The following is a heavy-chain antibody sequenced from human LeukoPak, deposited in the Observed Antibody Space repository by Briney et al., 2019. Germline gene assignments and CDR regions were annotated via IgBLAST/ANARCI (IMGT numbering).Heavy chain of an antibody. J-gene: IGHJ5*02. Sequence: SETLSLTCAVYGGSFSGYYWSWIRQPPGKGLEWIGEINHSGSTNYNPSLKSRVTISVDTSKNQFSLKLSSVTAADTAVYYCARSASSGWYWCNCWFDPWGQGTLVTVSS. V-gene: IGHV4-34*01. CDR3: ARSASSGWYWCNCWFDP. CDR2: INHSGST. CDR1: GGSFSGYY. D-gene: IGHD6-19*01.